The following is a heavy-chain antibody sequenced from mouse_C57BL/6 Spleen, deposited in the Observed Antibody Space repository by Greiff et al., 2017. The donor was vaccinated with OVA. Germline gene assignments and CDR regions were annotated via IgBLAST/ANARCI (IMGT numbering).Heavy chain of an antibody. CDR3: ARYDYSNFFAWLAY. CDR1: GFTFTDYY. CDR2: IRNKANGYTT. D-gene: IGHD2-5*01. V-gene: IGHV7-3*01. J-gene: IGHJ3*01. Sequence: EVHLVESGGGLVQPGGSLSLSCAASGFTFTDYYMSWVRQPPGKALEWLGFIRNKANGYTTEYSASVKGRFTISRDNSQSILYLQMNALRAEDSATDYCARYDYSNFFAWLAYWGQGTLVTVSA.